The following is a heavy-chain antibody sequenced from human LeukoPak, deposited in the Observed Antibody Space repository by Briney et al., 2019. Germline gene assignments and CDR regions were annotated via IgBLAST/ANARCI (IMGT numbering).Heavy chain of an antibody. Sequence: GGPLRFSGPASGFTFSSFSMNWVRQAQGKGWNWFSSISISIRYIYYQDPGRGGFTISRDNAKSSLYLQMNSLRAEYTAVYYCARDEANCSSTSCYRVWYYYYGMDVWGKGTTVTVSS. D-gene: IGHD2-2*01. CDR3: ARDEANCSSTSCYRVWYYYYGMDV. J-gene: IGHJ6*04. V-gene: IGHV3-21*01. CDR2: ISISIRYI. CDR1: GFTFSSFS.